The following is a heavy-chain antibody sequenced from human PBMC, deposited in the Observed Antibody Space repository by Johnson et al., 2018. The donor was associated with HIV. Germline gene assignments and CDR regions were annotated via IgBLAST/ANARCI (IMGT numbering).Heavy chain of an antibody. D-gene: IGHD6-19*01. Sequence: VQLVESGGGVAPTGRSLRLSCAASGFTFSTYAMHWVRQAPGKGLEWVPGISWNSGSIAYADSAKGRCTISRDNAKKSLYLQMNSLRAEDTAVYYCARGGLEQWLVWPHAAFDIWGQGTMVTVSS. CDR1: GFTFSTYA. CDR3: ARGGLEQWLVWPHAAFDI. J-gene: IGHJ3*02. CDR2: ISWNSGSI. V-gene: IGHV3-9*01.